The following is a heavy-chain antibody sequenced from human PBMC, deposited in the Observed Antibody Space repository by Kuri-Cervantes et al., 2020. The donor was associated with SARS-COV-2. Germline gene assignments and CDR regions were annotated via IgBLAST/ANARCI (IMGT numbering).Heavy chain of an antibody. Sequence: SETLSLTCAISGDSVSNNIGAWNWLRQSPERGLEWLGRTYYRSKWYNDYATSVQSRISINTDTSKNQFSLHLKSVTPEDTAVYYCAREAYCNAGSCYGDNWFDPWGQGTLVTVSS. CDR3: AREAYCNAGSCYGDNWFDP. J-gene: IGHJ5*02. V-gene: IGHV6-1*01. CDR2: TYYRSKWYN. CDR1: GDSVSNNIGA. D-gene: IGHD2-15*01.